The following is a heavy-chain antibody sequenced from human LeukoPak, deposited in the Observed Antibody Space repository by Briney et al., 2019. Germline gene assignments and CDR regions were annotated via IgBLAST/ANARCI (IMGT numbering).Heavy chain of an antibody. J-gene: IGHJ4*02. D-gene: IGHD2-2*02. Sequence: GGSLRLSCAASGFTFSSYWMHWVRQAPGKGLVWVSRINSDESSTSYADSVKGRFTISRDNAKNTLYLQMNSLRAEDTAVYYCAREGRCSSTSCHSFDYWGQGTLVTVSS. CDR1: GFTFSSYW. CDR3: AREGRCSSTSCHSFDY. V-gene: IGHV3-74*01. CDR2: INSDESST.